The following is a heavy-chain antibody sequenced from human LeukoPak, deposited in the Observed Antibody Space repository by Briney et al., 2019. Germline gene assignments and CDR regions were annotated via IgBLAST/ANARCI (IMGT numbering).Heavy chain of an antibody. Sequence: PGGSLRLSCSASGFTFSSYPMHWVRQAPGKGLEYVSAISSDGAGTYYADSVKGRFTISRDNSKHTLFLQMSSLRAEDTAVYYCARGAYGSGTYHDFDIWGQGTMVTVSS. CDR1: GFTFSSYP. CDR3: ARGAYGSGTYHDFDI. V-gene: IGHV3-64D*06. J-gene: IGHJ3*02. CDR2: ISSDGAGT. D-gene: IGHD3-10*01.